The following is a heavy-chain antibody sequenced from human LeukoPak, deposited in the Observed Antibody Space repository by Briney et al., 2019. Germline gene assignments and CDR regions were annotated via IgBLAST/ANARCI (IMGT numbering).Heavy chain of an antibody. CDR3: ARHGIGSSGRYFDY. D-gene: IGHD6-19*01. Sequence: SETLSLTCTVSGASISSYYWSWIRQPPGKGLEWIGYIYYSGSTNYSPSLKSRLTISVDTSKNRFSLNLRSVTAADTAVYYCARHGIGSSGRYFDYWGQGTLVTVSS. V-gene: IGHV4-59*08. CDR2: IYYSGST. CDR1: GASISSYY. J-gene: IGHJ4*02.